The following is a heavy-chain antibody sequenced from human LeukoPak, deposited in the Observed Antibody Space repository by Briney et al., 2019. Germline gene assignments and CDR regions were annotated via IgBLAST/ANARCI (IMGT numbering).Heavy chain of an antibody. CDR1: GFTFSSYG. CDR2: IRYDGSNK. D-gene: IGHD6-13*01. CDR3: AKAEGSSSWYYFDY. V-gene: IGHV3-30*02. J-gene: IGHJ4*02. Sequence: GGFLRLSCAASGFTFSSYGMHWVRQAPGKGLEWVAFIRYDGSNKYYADSVKGRFTISRDNSKNTLYLQMNSLRAEDTAVYYCAKAEGSSSWYYFDYWGQGTLVTVSS.